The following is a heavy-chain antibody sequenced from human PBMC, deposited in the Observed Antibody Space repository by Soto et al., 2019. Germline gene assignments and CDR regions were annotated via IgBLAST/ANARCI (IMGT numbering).Heavy chain of an antibody. CDR3: ARAKLLWFGPYDY. D-gene: IGHD3-10*01. J-gene: IGHJ4*02. CDR1: GFTVSSNY. CDR2: IYSGGST. Sequence: EVQLVESGGGLVQPGGSLRLSCAASGFTVSSNYMSWVRQAPGKGLEWVSVIYSGGSTYYADSVKGRFTISRDNSKNTLYLQMNSLRAEDTAVYYWARAKLLWFGPYDYWGQGTLVTVSS. V-gene: IGHV3-66*01.